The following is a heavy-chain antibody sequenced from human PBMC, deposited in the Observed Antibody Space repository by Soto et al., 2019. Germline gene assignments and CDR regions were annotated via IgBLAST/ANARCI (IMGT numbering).Heavy chain of an antibody. CDR3: TREHVVTIFRRGQRGSFDN. CDR2: ITSGSDYI. D-gene: IGHD3-9*01. Sequence: GGSLSLSCAASGFTFSSYTMNWVRQAPWKWLEWVAFITSGSDYIYYADSVKGRFTISRDDANNSLFLQMSSLRAEDTAVYYCTREHVVTIFRRGQRGSFDNWSQGTLVTVS. V-gene: IGHV3-21*01. J-gene: IGHJ4*02. CDR1: GFTFSSYT.